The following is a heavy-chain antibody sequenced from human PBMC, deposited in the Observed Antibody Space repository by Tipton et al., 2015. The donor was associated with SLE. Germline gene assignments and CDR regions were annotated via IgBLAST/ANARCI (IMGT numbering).Heavy chain of an antibody. J-gene: IGHJ3*02. Sequence: SGFTFSSYGMHWVRQAPGKGLEWVAFIRYDGSNKYYADSVKGRFTISRDNSKNTLYLQMNSLRAEDTALYYCAKGGIAAAQGAFDIWGQGTMVTVSS. CDR1: GFTFSSYG. CDR3: AKGGIAAAQGAFDI. D-gene: IGHD6-13*01. V-gene: IGHV3-30*02. CDR2: IRYDGSNK.